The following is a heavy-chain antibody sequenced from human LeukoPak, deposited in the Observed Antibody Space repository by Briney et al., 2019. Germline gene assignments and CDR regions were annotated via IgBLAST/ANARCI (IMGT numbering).Heavy chain of an antibody. V-gene: IGHV4-59*08. D-gene: IGHD5-18*01. Sequence: KTSETLSLTCTVSGGSISSYYWSWIRQPPGKGLEWIGYIYYSGSTNYNPSLKSRVTISVDTSKNQFSLRLSSVTAADTAVYYCARHRARYSYGLAFDIWGQGTMVTVSS. CDR3: ARHRARYSYGLAFDI. CDR2: IYYSGST. CDR1: GGSISSYY. J-gene: IGHJ3*02.